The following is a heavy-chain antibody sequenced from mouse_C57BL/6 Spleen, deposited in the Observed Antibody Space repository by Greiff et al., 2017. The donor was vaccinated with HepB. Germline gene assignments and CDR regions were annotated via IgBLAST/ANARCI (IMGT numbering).Heavy chain of an antibody. D-gene: IGHD4-1*02. CDR3: ASSLNWYYFDY. CDR2: ISGGGGNT. V-gene: IGHV5-9*01. J-gene: IGHJ2*01. Sequence: EVKLMESGGGLVKPGGSLKLSCAASGFTFSSYTMSWVRQTPEKRLEWVATISGGGGNTYYPDSVKGRFTISRDNAKNTLYLQMSSLRSEDTALYYCASSLNWYYFDYWGQGTTLTVSS. CDR1: GFTFSSYT.